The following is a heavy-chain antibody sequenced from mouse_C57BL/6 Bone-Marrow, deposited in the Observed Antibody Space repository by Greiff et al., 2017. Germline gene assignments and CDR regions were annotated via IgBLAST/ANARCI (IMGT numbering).Heavy chain of an antibody. CDR2: IHPNSGST. CDR3: ARGIYYDYDVPFFFDY. Sequence: QVQLQQPGAELVKPGASVKLSCKASGYTFTSSWMHWVKQRPGHGLEWIGMIHPNSGSTNYNEKFKSKAPLTVDKSSSTAYMQLSSLTSEDSAVYYCARGIYYDYDVPFFFDYWGQGTTLTVSS. V-gene: IGHV1-64*01. CDR1: GYTFTSSW. D-gene: IGHD2-4*01. J-gene: IGHJ2*01.